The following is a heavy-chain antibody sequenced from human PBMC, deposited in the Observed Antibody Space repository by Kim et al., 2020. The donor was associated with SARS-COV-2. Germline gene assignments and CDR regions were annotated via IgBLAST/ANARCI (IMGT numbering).Heavy chain of an antibody. CDR1: GYTFTSYG. CDR2: ISAYNGNT. V-gene: IGHV1-18*01. D-gene: IGHD3-16*01. J-gene: IGHJ3*02. CDR3: ARTDGLGWGGPGAFDI. Sequence: ASVKVSCKASGYTFTSYGINWVRQAPGQGLEWMGWISAYNGNTNYAQKLQGRVTMTTDTSTSTAYMELRSLRSDDTAVYYCARTDGLGWGGPGAFDIWGQGTIVTVSS.